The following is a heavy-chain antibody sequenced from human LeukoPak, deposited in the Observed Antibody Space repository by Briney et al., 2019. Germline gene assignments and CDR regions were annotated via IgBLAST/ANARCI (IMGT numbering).Heavy chain of an antibody. Sequence: SETLSLTCAVSGYSISSGYYWGWIRQPPGKGLEWIGNIYHSGSTYSNPSLKSRVTISVDTSKNQFSLKLTSVTAADTAVYYCARVRYFDSSGYYYDFDYWGQGTLVTVSS. J-gene: IGHJ4*02. CDR3: ARVRYFDSSGYYYDFDY. CDR2: IYHSGST. D-gene: IGHD3-22*01. CDR1: GYSISSGYY. V-gene: IGHV4-38-2*01.